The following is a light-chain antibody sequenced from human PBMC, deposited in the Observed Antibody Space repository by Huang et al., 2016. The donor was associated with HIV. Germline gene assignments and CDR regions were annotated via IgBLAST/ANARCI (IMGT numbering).Light chain of an antibody. V-gene: IGKV1-33*01. Sequence: DIQMTQSPFSLSISVGDRVTITCQASQDIRKYLNWYQQKPGKAPNLLIYDTSNLEKGVPSRFSGSGSGTHFTFTISSLQPEDIATYYCQQYDNLPYTFGQGTRLDIK. CDR3: QQYDNLPYT. CDR1: QDIRKY. CDR2: DTS. J-gene: IGKJ2*01.